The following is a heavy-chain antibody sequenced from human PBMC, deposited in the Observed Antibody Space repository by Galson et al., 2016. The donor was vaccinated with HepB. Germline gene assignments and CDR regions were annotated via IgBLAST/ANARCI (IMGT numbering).Heavy chain of an antibody. V-gene: IGHV1-69*01. Sequence: SCKVSGGTFSHALSWVRQAPGQGLEWVGGIIPIFNTVNYAQKFQGRVTITADQSTSAAYMEVTSLRSDDTAVYYCARGFGNGYRYWYFDFWGRGTQVTVSS. CDR3: ARGFGNGYRYWYFDF. CDR2: IIPIFNTV. J-gene: IGHJ2*01. D-gene: IGHD5-18*01. CDR1: GGTFSHA.